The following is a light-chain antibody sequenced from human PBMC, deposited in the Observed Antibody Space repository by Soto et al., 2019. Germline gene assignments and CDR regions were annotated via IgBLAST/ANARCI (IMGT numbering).Light chain of an antibody. J-gene: IGKJ2*01. V-gene: IGKV4-1*01. CDR1: QSVLYSSNNNNY. CDR3: QQFYSTPYT. Sequence: DIVMTQSPDSLAVSLGERATINCKSSQSVLYSSNNNNYLAWYQQKPGQPPRLLIYWASTREFGVPDRFSDSGSGTDFTLTISSLQAEDVAVYYCQQFYSTPYTFGQGTKLEIK. CDR2: WAS.